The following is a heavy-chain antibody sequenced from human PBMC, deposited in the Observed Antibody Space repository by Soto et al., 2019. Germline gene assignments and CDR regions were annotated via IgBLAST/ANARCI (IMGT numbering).Heavy chain of an antibody. CDR2: VHYSGTT. D-gene: IGHD3-3*01. J-gene: IGHJ5*02. CDR1: GGSISTYY. Sequence: SETLSLTCTVAGGSISTYYWAWIRQPPGKGLEWIGYVHYSGTTNYNPSLKGRGTMSVDTSKNQFSLKLRSVTAADAAVYYCARGKVIGPWGQGTLVPVSS. V-gene: IGHV4-59*01. CDR3: ARGKVIGP.